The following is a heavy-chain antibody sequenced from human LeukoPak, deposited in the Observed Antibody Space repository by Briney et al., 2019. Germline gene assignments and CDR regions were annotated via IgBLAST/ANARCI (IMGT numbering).Heavy chain of an antibody. J-gene: IGHJ6*03. CDR2: ISSNGGST. V-gene: IGHV3-64*01. Sequence: PGGSLRLSCAASGFTFSSYAMYWVRQAPGKGLEYVSAISSNGGSTYYANSVKGRFTISRDNSKNTLYLQMGSLRAEDMAVYYCARGPLTQYYYYYYYMDVWGKGTTVTVSS. CDR3: ARGPLTQYYYYYYYMDV. D-gene: IGHD4/OR15-4a*01. CDR1: GFTFSSYA.